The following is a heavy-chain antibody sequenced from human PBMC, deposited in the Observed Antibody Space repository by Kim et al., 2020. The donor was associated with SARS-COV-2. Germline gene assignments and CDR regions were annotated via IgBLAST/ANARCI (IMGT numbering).Heavy chain of an antibody. J-gene: IGHJ5*02. Sequence: SETLSLTCAVYGGSFSGYYWGWIRQPPGKGLEWIGEINHSGSTNYNTSLKSRVTISVDTSKNQFSLKLSSVTAADTAVYYCARGPTGYYGSGSWDPWGQGTLVTVSS. D-gene: IGHD3-10*01. CDR2: INHSGST. V-gene: IGHV4-34*01. CDR1: GGSFSGYY. CDR3: ARGPTGYYGSGSWDP.